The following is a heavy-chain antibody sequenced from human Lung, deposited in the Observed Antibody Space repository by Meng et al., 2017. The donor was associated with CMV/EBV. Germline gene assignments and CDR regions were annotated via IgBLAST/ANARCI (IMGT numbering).Heavy chain of an antibody. CDR2: IYHSGST. CDR1: GYSISSGYY. V-gene: IGHV4-38-2*02. D-gene: IGHD2-2*01. J-gene: IGHJ4*03. CDR3: ARVSCSSTSCYDY. Sequence: SXTXSLXCTVSGYSISSGYYWGWIRQPPGKGLEWIGSIYHSGSTYYNPSHRGPVTISVDTSKNQFSLKLSSVTGADAAVYYCARVSCSSTSCYDYWGQGTLVTVSS.